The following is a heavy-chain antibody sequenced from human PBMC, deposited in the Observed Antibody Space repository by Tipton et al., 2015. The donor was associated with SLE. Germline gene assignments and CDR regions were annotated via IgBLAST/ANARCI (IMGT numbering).Heavy chain of an antibody. V-gene: IGHV4-31*03. D-gene: IGHD3-16*01. CDR3: ARATVGDMDV. CDR2: IYYSGST. Sequence: TLSLTCTVSGGSISSGGYYWSWIRQHPGKGLEWIGYIYYSGSTYYNPSLKSRVTISVDTSKNQSSLKLSSVTAADTAVYYCARATVGDMDVWGKGTTVTVSS. CDR1: GGSISSGGYY. J-gene: IGHJ6*03.